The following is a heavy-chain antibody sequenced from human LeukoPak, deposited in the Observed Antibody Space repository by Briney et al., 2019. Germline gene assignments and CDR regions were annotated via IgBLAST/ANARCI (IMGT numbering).Heavy chain of an antibody. Sequence: GGSLRLSCAASGFTFSSYSMNWVRQAPGKGLEWVSSISSSSSYIYYADSVKGRFTISRDNAKNSLYLQMNSLRAEDTAVYYCARDTAMVAAAGTFGYWGQGTLVTVSS. D-gene: IGHD6-13*01. V-gene: IGHV3-21*01. CDR2: ISSSSSYI. CDR3: ARDTAMVAAAGTFGY. J-gene: IGHJ4*02. CDR1: GFTFSSYS.